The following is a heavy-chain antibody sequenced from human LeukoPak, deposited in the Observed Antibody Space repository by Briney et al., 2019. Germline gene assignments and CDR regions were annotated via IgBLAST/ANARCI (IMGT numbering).Heavy chain of an antibody. J-gene: IGHJ3*02. D-gene: IGHD3-16*01. CDR1: GFIFSNYW. Sequence: GESLKISCQGSGFIFSNYWIAWVRQMLGKGLEWLGIIYTGDSDTRYSPSFEGQVTISVDKSFRTAYLQWTTLKASDTAMYFCARSLGASPGGAFDIWGRGTMVIVSS. CDR2: IYTGDSDT. V-gene: IGHV5-51*01. CDR3: ARSLGASPGGAFDI.